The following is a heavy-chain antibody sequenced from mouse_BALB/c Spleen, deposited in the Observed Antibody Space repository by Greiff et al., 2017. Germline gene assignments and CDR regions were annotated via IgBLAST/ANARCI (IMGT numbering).Heavy chain of an antibody. V-gene: IGHV4-1*02. J-gene: IGHJ3*01. CDR1: GFDFSRYC. D-gene: IGHD1-1*01. Sequence: EVKLLESGGGLVQPGGSLKLSCAASGFDFSRYCMSWVRQAPGKGLEWIGEINPDSSTINYTPSLKDKFIISRDNAKNTLYLQMSKVRSEDTALYNCARRDYYGSRAWFAYWGQGTLVTVSA. CDR2: INPDSSTI. CDR3: ARRDYYGSRAWFAY.